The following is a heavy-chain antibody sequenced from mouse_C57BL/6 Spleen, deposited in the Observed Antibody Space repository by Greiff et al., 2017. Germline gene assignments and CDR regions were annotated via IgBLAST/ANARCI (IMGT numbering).Heavy chain of an antibody. V-gene: IGHV14-2*01. D-gene: IGHD1-1*01. Sequence: VQLKQSGAELVKPGASVKLSCTASGFNITDYYMHWVKQRTEQGLEWIGRIDPEDGETKSAPKFPGKAPITAATSSNTAYLQLSSLTSEDTAVYYCARRGYGSSYDYAMDYWGQGTSVTVSS. J-gene: IGHJ4*01. CDR1: GFNITDYY. CDR2: IDPEDGET. CDR3: ARRGYGSSYDYAMDY.